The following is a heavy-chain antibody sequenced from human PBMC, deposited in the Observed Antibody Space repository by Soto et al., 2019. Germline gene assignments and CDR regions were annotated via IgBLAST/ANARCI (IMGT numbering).Heavy chain of an antibody. J-gene: IGHJ4*02. CDR3: ARDSSGWDY. CDR1: GFTFSSYS. V-gene: IGHV3-48*02. CDR2: ISSSSSTI. Sequence: EVQLVESGVGLVQPGGSLRLSCAASGFTFSSYSMNWVRKAPGKGLEWGSYISSSSSTIYYADSVKGRFTISRDNAKNSLYLQMNSRRDEDTAVYYCARDSSGWDYWGQGTLVNVSS. D-gene: IGHD6-19*01.